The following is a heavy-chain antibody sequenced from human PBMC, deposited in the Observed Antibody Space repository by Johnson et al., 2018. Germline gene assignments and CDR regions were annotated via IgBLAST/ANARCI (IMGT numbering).Heavy chain of an antibody. V-gene: IGHV3-66*02. CDR1: GFNVSSNY. D-gene: IGHD1-26*01. Sequence: EVQLVETGGGLVQPGGSLRLSCAASGFNVSSNYMSWVRQAPGKGLEWVSVIYSGGYISYADSVKGRFTITRDNSKNTLYLQMNILRADDTAVYYCARDRSGSSGTYRYYYMDVWGKGSTVAVSS. J-gene: IGHJ6*03. CDR3: ARDRSGSSGTYRYYYMDV. CDR2: IYSGGYI.